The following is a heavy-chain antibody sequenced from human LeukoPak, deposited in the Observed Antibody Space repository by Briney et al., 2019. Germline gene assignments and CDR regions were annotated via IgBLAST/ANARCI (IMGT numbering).Heavy chain of an antibody. J-gene: IGHJ5*02. CDR1: GYTFSGYY. D-gene: IGHD3-10*01. CDR3: ARPPMARGVNWFDP. CDR2: INPNSGGT. Sequence: EASVKVSCKASGYTFSGYYIHWVRQAPGQGLEWMGWINPNSGGTNYAQKFQGRVTMTRDTSISTAYMELSRLRFDDTAVYYCARPPMARGVNWFDPWGQGTLVTVSS. V-gene: IGHV1-2*02.